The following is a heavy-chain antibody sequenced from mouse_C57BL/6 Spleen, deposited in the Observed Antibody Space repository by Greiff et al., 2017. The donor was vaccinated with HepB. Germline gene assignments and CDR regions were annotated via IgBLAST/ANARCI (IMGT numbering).Heavy chain of an antibody. CDR3: ARRGGSSLGYFDV. J-gene: IGHJ1*03. CDR2: INPNNGGT. D-gene: IGHD1-1*01. CDR1: GSTFTDYY. V-gene: IGHV1-26*01. Sequence: EVQLQQSGPELVKPGASVKISCKASGSTFTDYYINWVKQSPGKSLEWIGDINPNNGGTSYNQKFKGKATLTVDKSSSTAYMERCSLPSEDSAVYYCARRGGSSLGYFDVWGTGTTVTVSS.